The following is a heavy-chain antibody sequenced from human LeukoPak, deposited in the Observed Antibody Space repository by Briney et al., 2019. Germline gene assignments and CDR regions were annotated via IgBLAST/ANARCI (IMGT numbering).Heavy chain of an antibody. CDR2: ISAYNGNT. D-gene: IGHD5-18*01. Sequence: ASVEVSCKASGYTFTSYGISWVRQAPGQGLEWMGWISAYNGNTNSAQKVQGRVTMTTDTSTSTAYMDLRSLRSDDTAVYYCVRDLGVDTTMIFFDYWGQGSLVTVSS. CDR3: VRDLGVDTTMIFFDY. V-gene: IGHV1-18*01. J-gene: IGHJ4*02. CDR1: GYTFTSYG.